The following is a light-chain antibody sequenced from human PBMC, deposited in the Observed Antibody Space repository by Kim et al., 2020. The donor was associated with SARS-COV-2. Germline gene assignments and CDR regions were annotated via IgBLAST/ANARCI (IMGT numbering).Light chain of an antibody. V-gene: IGKV1-5*01. CDR3: QHHSTYPIT. J-gene: IGKJ5*01. CDR1: QSIGGW. CDR2: DAS. Sequence: IQLTQSPSTLSASVGDRVTITCRASQSIGGWLAWYQQKPGKAPKLLIYDASSVESGVPSRLSGSGSGTEFTLTISSLQPDDSATYYCQHHSTYPITFGQGTRLEIK.